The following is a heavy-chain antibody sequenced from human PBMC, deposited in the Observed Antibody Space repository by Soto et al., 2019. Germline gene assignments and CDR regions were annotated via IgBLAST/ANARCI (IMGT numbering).Heavy chain of an antibody. CDR2: IIPIFGTA. Sequence: QVQLVQSGAEVKKPGSSVKVSCKASGGTFSSYAISWVRQAPGQGLEWMGGIIPIFGTANYAQKFQGRVTITADESTSTAYMELSSLRSEDTAVYYCARARRTKTVTTPSLAFDYWGQGTLVTVSS. D-gene: IGHD4-17*01. CDR3: ARARRTKTVTTPSLAFDY. J-gene: IGHJ4*02. CDR1: GGTFSSYA. V-gene: IGHV1-69*01.